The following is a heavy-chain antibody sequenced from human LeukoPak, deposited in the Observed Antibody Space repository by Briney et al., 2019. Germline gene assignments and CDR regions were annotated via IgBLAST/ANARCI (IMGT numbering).Heavy chain of an antibody. V-gene: IGHV4-61*01. Sequence: SETLSLTCTVSGGSVSSGSYYRSWIRQPPGKGLEWIGYIYYSGSTNYNPYLKSRVTISVDTSKNQFSLKLSSVTAADTAVYYCARVVYSSILHWGQGTLVTVSS. CDR3: ARVVYSSILH. CDR1: GGSVSSGSYY. J-gene: IGHJ4*02. CDR2: IYYSGST. D-gene: IGHD6-13*01.